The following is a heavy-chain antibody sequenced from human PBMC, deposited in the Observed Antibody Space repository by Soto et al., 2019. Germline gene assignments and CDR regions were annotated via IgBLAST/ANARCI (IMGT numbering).Heavy chain of an antibody. CDR1: GYSFTTYG. J-gene: IGHJ4*02. D-gene: IGHD6-13*01. Sequence: VQLVQSPAEVKKSGASVKVSCQTSGYSFTTYGTSWLRQAPGQGLEWIGGISAYNGQTIYAQDFQDRVTMTTDTSTSTAYMELRSLRYDDTAIYYSARGRSSSRWFEISHFFDTWGQGTLVPVSS. CDR3: ARGRSSSRWFEISHFFDT. V-gene: IGHV1-18*01. CDR2: ISAYNGQT.